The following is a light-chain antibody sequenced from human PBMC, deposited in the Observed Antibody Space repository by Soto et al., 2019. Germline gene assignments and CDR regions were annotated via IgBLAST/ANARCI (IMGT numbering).Light chain of an antibody. CDR3: QHSGSPQIT. J-gene: IGKJ5*01. V-gene: IGKV3-20*01. Sequence: PQSPTTASPFPRDRATLSRTASPCVATNLAWYQQRPGQAPRLLIYGAARRAIGLPARFSGSGAGTDFSLTISRLEPEDFGLYYCQHSGSPQITFGQGTRLEI. CDR2: GAA. CDR1: PCVATN.